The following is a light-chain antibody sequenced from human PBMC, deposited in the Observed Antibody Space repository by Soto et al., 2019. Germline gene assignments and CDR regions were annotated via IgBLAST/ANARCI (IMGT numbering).Light chain of an antibody. J-gene: IGKJ3*01. CDR1: QGISSA. V-gene: IGKV1-13*02. CDR3: QQFNSYHLFT. Sequence: AIPLTQSPSSLSASVGDRVTITCRASQGISSALAWYQQEPGKAPKLLIYDASSLESGVPSRFSGSGSGTDFTLTISSLQPEDFATYYCQQFNSYHLFTFGPGTKVDIK. CDR2: DAS.